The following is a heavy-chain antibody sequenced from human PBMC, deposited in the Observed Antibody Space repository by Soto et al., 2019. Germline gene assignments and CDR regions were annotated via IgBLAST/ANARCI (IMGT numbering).Heavy chain of an antibody. J-gene: IGHJ4*02. CDR3: AKDYYDILTGGPDPDY. CDR1: GFTFSSYA. Sequence: EVQLLESGGGLVQPGGSLRLSCAASGFTFSSYAMSWVRQAPGKGLEWVSAISGSGGSTYYADSVKGRFTISRDNSKNTLYLQMNSLRAEDTAVYYCAKDYYDILTGGPDPDYWGQGTLVTVSS. CDR2: ISGSGGST. V-gene: IGHV3-23*01. D-gene: IGHD3-9*01.